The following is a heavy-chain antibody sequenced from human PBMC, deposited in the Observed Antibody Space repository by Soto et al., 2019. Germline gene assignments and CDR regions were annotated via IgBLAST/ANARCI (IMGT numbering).Heavy chain of an antibody. D-gene: IGHD2-2*02. J-gene: IGHJ6*02. CDR3: AREDIVVVPAAIGYYYGMDV. V-gene: IGHV3-33*01. CDR2: IWYDGSNK. CDR1: GFTFSSYG. Sequence: PGGSLRLSCAASGFTFSSYGMHWVRQAPGKGLEWVAVIWYDGSNKYYADSVKGRFTTSRDNSKNTLYLQMNSLRAEDTAVYYCAREDIVVVPAAIGYYYGMDVWGQGTTVTVSS.